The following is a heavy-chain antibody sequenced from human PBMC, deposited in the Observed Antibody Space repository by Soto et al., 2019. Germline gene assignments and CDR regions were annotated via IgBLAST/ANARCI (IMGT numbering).Heavy chain of an antibody. J-gene: IGHJ5*02. V-gene: IGHV3-53*05. CDR2: IYSGGST. CDR1: GFTVSSNY. CDR3: AKGRGGSGSYYPNWFDP. D-gene: IGHD3-10*01. Sequence: TGGSLRLSCAASGFTVSSNYMSWVRQAPGKGLEWVSVIYSGGSTYYADSVKGRFTISRDNAKNSLYLQMNSLRAEDTALYYCAKGRGGSGSYYPNWFDPWGQGTLVTVSS.